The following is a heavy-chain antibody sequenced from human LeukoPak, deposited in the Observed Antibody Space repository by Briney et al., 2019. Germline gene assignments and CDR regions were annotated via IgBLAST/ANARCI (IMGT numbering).Heavy chain of an antibody. V-gene: IGHV4-61*02. CDR3: ARSLRGYSGLGV. CDR1: GGSISSGSYY. CDR2: IYTSGST. D-gene: IGHD5-12*01. J-gene: IGHJ6*04. Sequence: PSETLSLTCTVSGGSISSGSYYWSWIWQPAGKGLEWIGRIYTSGSTNYNPSLKSRVTISVDTSKNQFSLKLTSVTAADTAVYYCARSLRGYSGLGVWGKGTTVAISS.